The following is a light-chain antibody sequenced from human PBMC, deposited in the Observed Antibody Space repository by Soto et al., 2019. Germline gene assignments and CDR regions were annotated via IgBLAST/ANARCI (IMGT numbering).Light chain of an antibody. CDR2: GAS. V-gene: IGKV3-20*01. CDR3: QQYDHWPPYT. Sequence: EIVLTQSPGTLSLSPGERATLSCGASQRLTSNSLAWYQQKPGQAPRLLVYGASIRATGIPDRFSGSGSGTDFTLTISSVQSEDFAIYYCQQYDHWPPYTFGQGTKVEIK. CDR1: QRLTSNS. J-gene: IGKJ2*01.